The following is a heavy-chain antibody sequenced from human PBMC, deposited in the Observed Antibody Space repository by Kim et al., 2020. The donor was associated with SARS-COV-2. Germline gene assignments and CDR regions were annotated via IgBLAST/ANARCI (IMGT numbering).Heavy chain of an antibody. Sequence: SETLSLTCTVSGGSISSGGYYWSWNRQHPGKGLEWIGYVYYSGSDDYNPSLKSRVSITVDTSKNQFSLKVNSVTAADSAVYYCARENRVRYTWNFFDSWGQGTLVTVSS. CDR2: VYYSGSD. D-gene: IGHD5-12*01. CDR3: ARENRVRYTWNFFDS. V-gene: IGHV4-31*03. CDR1: GGSISSGGYY. J-gene: IGHJ5*01.